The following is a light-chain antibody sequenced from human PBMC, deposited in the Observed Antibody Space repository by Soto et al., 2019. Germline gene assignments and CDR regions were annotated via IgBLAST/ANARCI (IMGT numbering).Light chain of an antibody. J-gene: IGLJ1*01. Sequence: QSALSQPASVSGSPGQTITISCTGTSSDVGGYNAVSWYQHHPGKAPKLIIYEVTHRPSGVSDRFSASKSGNTASLTISGLQAEDEAHYYCNSFRVSHLYVFGPRTKVTVL. CDR3: NSFRVSHLYV. CDR1: SSDVGGYNA. V-gene: IGLV2-14*01. CDR2: EVT.